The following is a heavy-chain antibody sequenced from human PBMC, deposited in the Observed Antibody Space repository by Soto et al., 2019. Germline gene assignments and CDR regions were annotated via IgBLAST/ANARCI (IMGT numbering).Heavy chain of an antibody. V-gene: IGHV4-59*01. CDR2: IYYSGST. Sequence: QVQLQESGPGLVKPSETLSLTCTVSGGSISSYYWSWIRQPPGKGLEWIGYIYYSGSTNYNPSLKSRVTLSVDTSKNQFSLKLSSVTAADTAVYYCARAPYYGSGMGLWGQGTLVTVSS. CDR3: ARAPYYGSGMGL. D-gene: IGHD3-10*01. CDR1: GGSISSYY. J-gene: IGHJ4*02.